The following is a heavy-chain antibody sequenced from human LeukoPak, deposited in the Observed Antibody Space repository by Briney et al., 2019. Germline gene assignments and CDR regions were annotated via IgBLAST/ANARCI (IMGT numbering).Heavy chain of an antibody. V-gene: IGHV3-53*01. CDR2: IYSGGDS. Sequence: GGSLRLSCAASGFTVSSKYMSWVRQTPGKGLQWVALIYSGGDSYTADSVKGRFTISRDNSENTLYLQMDSLRAEDTAVYYCATGYYFGSWSYGYLDYWGQGTLVTVSS. CDR3: ATGYYFGSWSYGYLDY. D-gene: IGHD3-10*01. CDR1: GFTVSSKY. J-gene: IGHJ4*02.